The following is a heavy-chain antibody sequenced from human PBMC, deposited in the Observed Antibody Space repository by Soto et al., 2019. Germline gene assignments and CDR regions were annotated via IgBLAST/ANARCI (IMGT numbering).Heavy chain of an antibody. D-gene: IGHD6-13*01. Sequence: PSETLSLTCSVSGGSLSSYYWNWIRQPPGKGLEWIGYFHYTGTTNYNPSLKSRVTMSGDTSKRQFSLKLSAVTAADTAMYYCARDTSVSWIRAFDIWGQGIMVTVS. CDR2: FHYTGTT. CDR3: ARDTSVSWIRAFDI. CDR1: GGSLSSYY. V-gene: IGHV4-59*01. J-gene: IGHJ3*02.